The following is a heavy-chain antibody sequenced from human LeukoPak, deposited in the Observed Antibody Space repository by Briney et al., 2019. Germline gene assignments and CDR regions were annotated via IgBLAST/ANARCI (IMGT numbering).Heavy chain of an antibody. Sequence: GASVKVSCKASGYTFTGYYMHWVRQAPGQGLEWMGWINPNSGGTNYAQKFQGRVTMTRDTSISTAYMELSRLRSDDTAVYYRARLAAPWGVGNWFDPWGQGTLVTVSS. D-gene: IGHD3-16*01. CDR1: GYTFTGYY. CDR2: INPNSGGT. J-gene: IGHJ5*02. CDR3: ARLAAPWGVGNWFDP. V-gene: IGHV1-2*02.